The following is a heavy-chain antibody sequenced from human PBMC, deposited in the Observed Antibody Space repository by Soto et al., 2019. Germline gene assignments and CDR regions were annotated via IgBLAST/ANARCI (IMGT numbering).Heavy chain of an antibody. CDR1: GFTFSGYA. D-gene: IGHD1-1*01. CDR3: AKETPGTLDY. J-gene: IGHJ4*02. Sequence: GGSLRLSCAASGFTFSGYAMNWVRQAPGKGLEWVSVITISGSGTNYADSVKGRFTISRDNFKNTLFLQMNSLRAEDTAVYYCAKETPGTLDYWGQGILVTVSS. CDR2: ITISGSGT. V-gene: IGHV3-23*01.